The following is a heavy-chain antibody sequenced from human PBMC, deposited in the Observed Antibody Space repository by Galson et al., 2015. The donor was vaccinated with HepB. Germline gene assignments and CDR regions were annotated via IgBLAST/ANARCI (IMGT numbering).Heavy chain of an antibody. CDR2: IWYDGIYK. CDR3: ARGRSRLYYDMDV. Sequence: SLRLSCAASEFTFNSYGMHWVRQAPGKGLEWVAVIWYDGIYKYYADSVKGRFTISRDNSKSTLYLQMNSLRAEDTAVYYCARGRSRLYYDMDVWGQGTTVTVSS. CDR1: EFTFNSYG. D-gene: IGHD5-12*01. J-gene: IGHJ6*02. V-gene: IGHV3-33*01.